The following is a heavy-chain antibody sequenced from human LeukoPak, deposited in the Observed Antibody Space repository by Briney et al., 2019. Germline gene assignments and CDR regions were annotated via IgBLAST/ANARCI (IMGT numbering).Heavy chain of an antibody. CDR3: ATSITISKTYES. J-gene: IGHJ5*02. D-gene: IGHD5-12*01. CDR1: GFTFNDYY. CDR2: ISSTGGTI. V-gene: IGHV3-11*01. Sequence: GGSLILSCVGSGFTFNDYYMSWVRQSPGKGLEWTAHISSTGGTILYADSVKGRFTISRDDAKRSVYLEMNSLTVEDTAVYYCATSITISKTYESWGQGTLVTVSS.